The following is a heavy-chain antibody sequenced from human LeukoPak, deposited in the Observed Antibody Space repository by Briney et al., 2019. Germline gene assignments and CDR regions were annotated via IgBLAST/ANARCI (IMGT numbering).Heavy chain of an antibody. D-gene: IGHD3-16*01. Sequence: GRSLRLSCAASGFTFCRYAMHWVRQAPGKGLEWVAVISYDGSNEYYADSVKGRFTISRDSSENTLYLQMNSLRVEDTAVYYCARDHNWGFDHWGQGTLVTVSS. V-gene: IGHV3-30-3*01. CDR1: GFTFCRYA. J-gene: IGHJ4*02. CDR2: ISYDGSNE. CDR3: ARDHNWGFDH.